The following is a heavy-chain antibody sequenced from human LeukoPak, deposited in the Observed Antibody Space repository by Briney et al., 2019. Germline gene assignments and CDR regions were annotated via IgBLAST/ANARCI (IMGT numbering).Heavy chain of an antibody. V-gene: IGHV3-30-3*01. D-gene: IGHD5-12*01. CDR3: ARRRGYSGYDLGY. CDR1: GFTFSSYA. J-gene: IGHJ4*02. CDR2: ISYDGSNK. Sequence: GGSLRLSCAASGFTFSSYAMHWVRQAPGKGLEWVAVISYDGSNKYYADSVKGRFTISRDNSKNTLYLQMNSLRAEDTAVYYCARRRGYSGYDLGYWGQGTLVTVSS.